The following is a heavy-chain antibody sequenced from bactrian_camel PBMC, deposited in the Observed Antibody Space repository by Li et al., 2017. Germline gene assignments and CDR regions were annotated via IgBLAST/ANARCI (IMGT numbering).Heavy chain of an antibody. Sequence: GSLRLSCATSGYRHNSNCLGWFRQAPGKEHEGVAAIDSNTTTFYAYAVKGRFTIARDNAKRTMYLQLTSLRTEDTGMFYCTRHSGWGTMENWGKG. CDR2: IDSNTTT. D-gene: IGHD6*01. J-gene: IGHJ7*01. V-gene: IGHV3S53*01. CDR1: GYRHNSNC.